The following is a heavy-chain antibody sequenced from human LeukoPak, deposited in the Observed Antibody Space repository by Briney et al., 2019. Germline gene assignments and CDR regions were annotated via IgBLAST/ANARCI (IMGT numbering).Heavy chain of an antibody. V-gene: IGHV4-61*02. CDR2: IYTSGST. CDR1: GGSISSSSYY. CDR3: ASTFYDFWSGPLFDY. D-gene: IGHD3-3*01. J-gene: IGHJ4*02. Sequence: PSETLSLTCTVSGGSISSSSYYWSWIRQPAGKGLEWIGRIYTSGSTNYNPSLKSRVTTSVDTSKNQFSLKLSSVTAADTAVYYCASTFYDFWSGPLFDYWGQGTLVTVSS.